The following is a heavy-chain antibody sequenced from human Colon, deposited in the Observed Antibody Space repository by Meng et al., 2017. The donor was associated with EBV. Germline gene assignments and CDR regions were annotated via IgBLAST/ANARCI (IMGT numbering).Heavy chain of an antibody. CDR2: ISGGGDNI. D-gene: IGHD1-14*01. V-gene: IGHV3-23*01. CDR3: VPSP. CDR1: GFTFISHT. Sequence: GQVLASGGGLVPPGGSLRLSCAVSGFTFISHTMSWVRQAPGKGLEWVSGISGGGDNIYYADSVKGRFTISRDNSKNTVDLQMNSLRAEDTAVYYCVPSPGGQGTLVTVSS. J-gene: IGHJ4*02.